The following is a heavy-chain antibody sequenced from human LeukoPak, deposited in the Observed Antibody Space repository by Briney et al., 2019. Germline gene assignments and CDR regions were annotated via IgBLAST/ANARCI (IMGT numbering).Heavy chain of an antibody. CDR3: ARPPVRSSSYYYYYYMDV. CDR2: ISAYNGNT. V-gene: IGHV1-18*01. Sequence: GASVKVSCKASGYTFTSYGISWVRQAPGQGLEWMGWISAYNGNTNYAQKLQGRVAMTTDTSTSTAYMELRSLRSDDTAVYYCARPPVRSSSYYYYYYMDVWGKGTTVTVSS. D-gene: IGHD6-13*01. J-gene: IGHJ6*03. CDR1: GYTFTSYG.